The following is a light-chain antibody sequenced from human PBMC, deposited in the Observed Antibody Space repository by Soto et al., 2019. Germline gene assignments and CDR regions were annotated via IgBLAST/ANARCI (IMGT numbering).Light chain of an antibody. Sequence: DIQLTQSPSSLSASLGDRGNITCRASQSISTYLNWYQQKPGKAPKLVIYATSSLQSGVSSTFSGSGSGTDFTLTISSLQTEDFATYYCQQSYSNPRTFGPGTKVDIK. V-gene: IGKV1-39*01. CDR3: QQSYSNPRT. J-gene: IGKJ3*01. CDR1: QSISTY. CDR2: ATS.